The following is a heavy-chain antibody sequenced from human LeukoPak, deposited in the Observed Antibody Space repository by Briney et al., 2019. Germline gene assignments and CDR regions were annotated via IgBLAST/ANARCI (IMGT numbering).Heavy chain of an antibody. CDR2: INHSGST. J-gene: IGHJ4*02. D-gene: IGHD4-17*01. Sequence: PSETLSLTCAVYGGSFSGYYWSWIRQPPGKGLEWIGEINHSGSTNYNPSLKSRVTISVDTSKNQFSLKLSSLTAADTGVYYCARGGGDYGDAKGFDYWGQGTLVTVSS. CDR3: ARGGGDYGDAKGFDY. CDR1: GGSFSGYY. V-gene: IGHV4-34*01.